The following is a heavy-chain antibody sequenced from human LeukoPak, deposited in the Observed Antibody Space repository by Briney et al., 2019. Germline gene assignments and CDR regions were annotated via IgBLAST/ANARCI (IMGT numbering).Heavy chain of an antibody. D-gene: IGHD5-12*01. CDR1: GFPFSTYW. V-gene: IGHV3-7*01. Sequence: GGPLRLSCAASGFPFSTYWITWVRQAPGKRLGWVAKIKQEGSEKYYVDSVKGRFTISRDNAENSLFLQINSLRVQDTAIYYWTRDSGLTGYDLLDYGGQGNLVTVSS. CDR3: TRDSGLTGYDLLDY. J-gene: IGHJ4*02. CDR2: IKQEGSEK.